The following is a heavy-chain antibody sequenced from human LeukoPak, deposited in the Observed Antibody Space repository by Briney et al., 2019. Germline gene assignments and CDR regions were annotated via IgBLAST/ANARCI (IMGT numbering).Heavy chain of an antibody. D-gene: IGHD2-2*01. J-gene: IGHJ6*02. CDR2: MYSGGST. CDR1: GFTVSSNY. V-gene: IGHV3-66*01. CDR3: AREQVVVGRGYYGMDV. Sequence: PRGSLRLSCAASGFTVSSNYMNWVRQAPGKGLEWVSVMYSGGSTFYGDSVKGRFTISRDNSMNTLYLQMNSLRVDDTAVYYCAREQVVVGRGYYGMDVWGQGTTVTVSS.